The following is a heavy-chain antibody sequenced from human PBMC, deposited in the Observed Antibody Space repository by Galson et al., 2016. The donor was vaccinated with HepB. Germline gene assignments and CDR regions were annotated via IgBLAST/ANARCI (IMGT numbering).Heavy chain of an antibody. D-gene: IGHD6-19*01. V-gene: IGHV1-69*13. CDR3: ARGGDSSGWYEVIF. J-gene: IGHJ4*02. CDR1: GGTFRNYA. Sequence: SVKVSCKASGGTFRNYAISWVRQAPGQGLEWVGGIIPIYGTTNYAQKFQGRVTITADESTSTAYMDLSSLRFEDTALYYCARGGDSSGWYEVIFWGQGTLVTVSS. CDR2: IIPIYGTT.